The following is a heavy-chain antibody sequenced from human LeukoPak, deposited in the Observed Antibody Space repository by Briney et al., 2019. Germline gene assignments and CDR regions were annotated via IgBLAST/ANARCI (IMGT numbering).Heavy chain of an antibody. CDR2: INTNTGNP. CDR3: ARLTIFGVVRAFDI. J-gene: IGHJ3*02. CDR1: GYTFTSYA. V-gene: IGHV7-4-1*02. Sequence: GASVKVSCKASGYTFTSYAMNWVRQAPGQGLEWMGWINTNTGNPTYAQGFTGRFVFSLDTSVSTAYLQISSLKAEDTAVYYCARLTIFGVVRAFDIWGQGTMVTVSS. D-gene: IGHD3-3*01.